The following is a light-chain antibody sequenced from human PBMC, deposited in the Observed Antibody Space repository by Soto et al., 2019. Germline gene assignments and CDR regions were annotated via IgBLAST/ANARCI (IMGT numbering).Light chain of an antibody. J-gene: IGKJ1*01. CDR2: GAS. CDR3: QQDCNLPPT. V-gene: IGKV3D-7*01. CDR1: QSVSSSY. Sequence: PGERVTLSCRASQSVSSSYLTWYQQKPGQAPSLLIYGASTRATSIPARFSGSGSGTGFTLTISSLLPEDFAVYYCQQDCNLPPTFGQGSKVEVK.